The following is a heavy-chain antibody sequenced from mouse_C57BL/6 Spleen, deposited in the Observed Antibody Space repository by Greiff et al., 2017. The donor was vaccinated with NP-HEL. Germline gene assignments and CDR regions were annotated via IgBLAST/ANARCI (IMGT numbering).Heavy chain of an antibody. CDR1: GFTFSDYG. V-gene: IGHV5-17*01. Sequence: EVHLVESGGGLVKPGGSLKLSCAASGFTFSDYGMHWVRQAPEKGLEWVAYISSGSSTIYYADTVKGRFTISRDNAKNTLFLQMTSLRSEDTAMYYCARPVGRGPYAMDYWGQGTSVTVSS. D-gene: IGHD4-1*01. J-gene: IGHJ4*01. CDR3: ARPVGRGPYAMDY. CDR2: ISSGSSTI.